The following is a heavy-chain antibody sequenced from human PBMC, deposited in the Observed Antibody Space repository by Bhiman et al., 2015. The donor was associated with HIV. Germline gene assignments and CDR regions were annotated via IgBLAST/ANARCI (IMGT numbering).Heavy chain of an antibody. Sequence: QVQLVESGGGVVQPGRSLRLSCAASGFTFSYYGMHWVRQAPGKGLEWVAVIWYDGSNKYYADSVKGRLTISRDNSKNTLYLQMNSLRVEDTAVYYCAKDRGSPGIPAAFDIWGQGTMVTVSS. CDR3: AKDRGSPGIPAAFDI. CDR1: GFTFSYYG. CDR2: IWYDGSNK. J-gene: IGHJ3*02. D-gene: IGHD3-10*01. V-gene: IGHV3-33*06.